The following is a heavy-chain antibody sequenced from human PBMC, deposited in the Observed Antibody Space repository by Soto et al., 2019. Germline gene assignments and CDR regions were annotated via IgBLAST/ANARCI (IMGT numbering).Heavy chain of an antibody. J-gene: IGHJ4*02. V-gene: IGHV1-8*01. CDR1: GYTFTSYD. CDR2: MNPNSGNT. Sequence: ASVKVSCKASGYTFTSYDINWVRQATGQGLEWMGWMNPNSGNTGYAQKFQGRVTMTRNTSISTAYMELSSLRSEDTAVYYRAIQVSYYYDSSGPEEFDYWGQGTLVTVSS. D-gene: IGHD3-22*01. CDR3: AIQVSYYYDSSGPEEFDY.